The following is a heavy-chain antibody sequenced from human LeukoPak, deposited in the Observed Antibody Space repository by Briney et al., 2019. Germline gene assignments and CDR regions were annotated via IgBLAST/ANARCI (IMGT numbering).Heavy chain of an antibody. Sequence: GRSLRLSCAASGFTFSSYGMHWVRQAPGKGLEWVAVISYDGSNKYYADSVKGRFTISRDNSKNTLYLQMNSLRAEDTAVYYCAKVIGSLGFFDPWGQGTLVTVSS. D-gene: IGHD3-10*01. CDR2: ISYDGSNK. CDR3: AKVIGSLGFFDP. V-gene: IGHV3-30*18. J-gene: IGHJ5*02. CDR1: GFTFSSYG.